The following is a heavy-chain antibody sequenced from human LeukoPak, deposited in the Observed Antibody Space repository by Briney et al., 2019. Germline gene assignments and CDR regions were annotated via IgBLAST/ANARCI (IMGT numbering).Heavy chain of an antibody. D-gene: IGHD3-9*01. CDR3: ARDNRYFDPGVYYYYGMDV. V-gene: IGHV4-34*01. Sequence: GSLRLSCAASRFTFSSYAMSWIRQPPGKGLEWIGEINHSGSTNYNPSLKSRVTISVDTSKNQFSLKLSSVTAADTAVYYCARDNRYFDPGVYYYYGMDVWGQGTTVTVSS. CDR1: RFTFSSYA. CDR2: INHSGST. J-gene: IGHJ6*02.